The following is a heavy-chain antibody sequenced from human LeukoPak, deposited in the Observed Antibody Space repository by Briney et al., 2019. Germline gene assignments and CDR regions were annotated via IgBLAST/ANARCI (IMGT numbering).Heavy chain of an antibody. CDR1: GFTFSSYA. CDR3: ARAAGYSGYDSPDGNY. D-gene: IGHD5-12*01. Sequence: GGSLRLSCAASGFTFSSYAMSWVRQAPGKGLEWVSTISGSAGSTYYADSVRGRFTISRDSSKNTLYLQMNRLRAEDTAVYYCARAAGYSGYDSPDGNYWGQGTLVIVSS. J-gene: IGHJ4*02. V-gene: IGHV3-23*01. CDR2: ISGSAGST.